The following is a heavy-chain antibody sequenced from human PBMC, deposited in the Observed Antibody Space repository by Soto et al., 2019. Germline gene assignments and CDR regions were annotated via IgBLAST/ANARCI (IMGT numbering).Heavy chain of an antibody. J-gene: IGHJ5*02. Sequence: GASVKVSCKASGYTFTSYGISWVRQAPGQGLEWMGWISAYNGNTNYAQKLQGRVTMTTDTSTSTAYMELRSLRSDDTAVYYCARDWGTYYYDSSGYGSNWFDPWGQGTLVTVSS. D-gene: IGHD3-22*01. V-gene: IGHV1-18*01. CDR1: GYTFTSYG. CDR3: ARDWGTYYYDSSGYGSNWFDP. CDR2: ISAYNGNT.